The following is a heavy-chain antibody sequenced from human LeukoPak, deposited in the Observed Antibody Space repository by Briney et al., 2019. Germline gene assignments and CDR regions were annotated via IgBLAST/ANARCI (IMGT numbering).Heavy chain of an antibody. CDR1: GFTFSSYS. V-gene: IGHV3-48*02. J-gene: IGHJ4*02. CDR2: ITSSSSPI. Sequence: PGGSLRLSCAASGFTFSSYSMNWVRQAPGKGLEWISYITSSSSPIYYADSVKGRFTISRDNAKSSLYLQMNSLRDEDTAVYYCARDRGYYDYVWGSYRFDYWGQGTLVTVSS. D-gene: IGHD3-16*02. CDR3: ARDRGYYDYVWGSYRFDY.